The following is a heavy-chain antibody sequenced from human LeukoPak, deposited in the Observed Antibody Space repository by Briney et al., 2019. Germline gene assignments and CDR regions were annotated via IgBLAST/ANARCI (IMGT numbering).Heavy chain of an antibody. CDR2: IYYSGST. Sequence: SETLSLTCAVSGGSISSFYWSWIRQPPGKGLEWIGYIYYSGSTKYNPSLKSRLTISVDTSKNQFSLKLSSVTAADTAVYYCARDYGGKFDYWGQGTLVTVSS. D-gene: IGHD4-23*01. CDR3: ARDYGGKFDY. V-gene: IGHV4-59*01. CDR1: GGSISSFY. J-gene: IGHJ4*02.